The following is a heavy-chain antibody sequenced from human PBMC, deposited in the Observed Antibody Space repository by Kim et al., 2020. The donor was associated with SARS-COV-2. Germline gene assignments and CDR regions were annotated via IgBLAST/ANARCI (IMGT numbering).Heavy chain of an antibody. V-gene: IGHV4-59*13. CDR3: ARGPGRTVYYYDSSGYFDY. J-gene: IGHJ4*02. Sequence: SETLSLTCTVSGGSISSYYWSWIRQPPGKGLEWIGYIYYSGSTNYNPSLKSRVTISVDTSKNQFSLKLSSVTAADTAVYYCARGPGRTVYYYDSSGYFDYWGQGTLVTVSS. CDR2: IYYSGST. D-gene: IGHD3-22*01. CDR1: GGSISSYY.